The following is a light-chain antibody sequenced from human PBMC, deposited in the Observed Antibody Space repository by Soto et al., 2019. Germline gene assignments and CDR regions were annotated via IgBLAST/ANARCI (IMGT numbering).Light chain of an antibody. CDR1: HYVYSN. Sequence: TASHYVYSNVAWFQQRPGQAPRLLIYRASTRATGTPARFSGSGSGTEFTLTITSLQSEDCALYYCQQYHNGWTFGQGTKVDIK. V-gene: IGKV3-15*01. CDR3: QQYHNGWT. J-gene: IGKJ1*01. CDR2: RAS.